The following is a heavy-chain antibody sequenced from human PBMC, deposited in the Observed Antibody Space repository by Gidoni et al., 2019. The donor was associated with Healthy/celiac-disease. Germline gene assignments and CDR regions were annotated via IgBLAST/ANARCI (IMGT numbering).Heavy chain of an antibody. CDR2: INPNSGGT. V-gene: IGHV1-2*02. CDR3: ARTRDPGYSSGWYPDALDY. J-gene: IGHJ4*02. D-gene: IGHD6-19*01. CDR1: GYTFTGYY. Sequence: QVQLVQSGAEVKKPGASVKVSCKASGYTFTGYYMHWVRQAPGQGLEWMGWINPNSGGTNYAQKFQGRVTMTRDTSISTAYMELSRLRSDDTAVYYCARTRDPGYSSGWYPDALDYWGQGTLVTVSS.